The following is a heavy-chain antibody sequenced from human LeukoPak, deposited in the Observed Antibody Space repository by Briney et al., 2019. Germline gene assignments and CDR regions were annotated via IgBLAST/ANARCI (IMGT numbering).Heavy chain of an antibody. V-gene: IGHV3-23*01. CDR2: ISGSGGST. D-gene: IGHD6-13*01. CDR1: GFTFSSYA. CDR3: ANHKGIAAAGYDY. J-gene: IGHJ4*02. Sequence: GGSLRLSCAASGFTFSSYARSWVRQAPGKGLEWVSAISGSGGSTYSGDSVKARFTLSRDNSKNTLYLQMNSLRAEDTAVYYCANHKGIAAAGYDYWGQGTLVTVSS.